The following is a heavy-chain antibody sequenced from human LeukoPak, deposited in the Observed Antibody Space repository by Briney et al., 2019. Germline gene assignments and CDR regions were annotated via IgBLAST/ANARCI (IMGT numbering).Heavy chain of an antibody. Sequence: GGSLRLSCAASGFTFSSYGMHWVRQAPGKGLEWVAVIWYDGSNKYYADSVKGRFTISRDNSKNTLYLQMNSLRAEDTAVYYCARDRGPGPGFDYWGQGTLVTVSS. D-gene: IGHD3-10*01. CDR1: GFTFSSYG. V-gene: IGHV3-33*01. J-gene: IGHJ4*02. CDR3: ARDRGPGPGFDY. CDR2: IWYDGSNK.